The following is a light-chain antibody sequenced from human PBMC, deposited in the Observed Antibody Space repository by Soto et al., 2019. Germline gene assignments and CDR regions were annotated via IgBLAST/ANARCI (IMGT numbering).Light chain of an antibody. CDR3: QQSYSLPFT. J-gene: IGKJ3*01. CDR2: AAS. Sequence: DIQMTQSPSSLSASVGDRVTITCRASQSISSYLTWYQQKPGKAPNLLISAASSLQSGVPSRFSGSGSGTDFTLTISSLQPEDFATYYCQQSYSLPFTFGPGTKVDSK. CDR1: QSISSY. V-gene: IGKV1-39*01.